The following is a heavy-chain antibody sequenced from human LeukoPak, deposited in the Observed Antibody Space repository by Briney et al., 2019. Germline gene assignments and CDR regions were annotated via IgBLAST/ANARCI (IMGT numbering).Heavy chain of an antibody. CDR1: GGPISSGSYY. V-gene: IGHV4-61*02. CDR2: IYTSGST. J-gene: IGHJ6*03. D-gene: IGHD3-3*01. Sequence: PSETLSLTCTVSGGPISSGSYYWSWIRQPAGKGLEWIGRIYTSGSTNYNPSLKSRVTISVDTSKNQFSLKLSSVTAADTAVYYCARASYDFWSGTPTYYMDVWGKGTTVTVSS. CDR3: ARASYDFWSGTPTYYMDV.